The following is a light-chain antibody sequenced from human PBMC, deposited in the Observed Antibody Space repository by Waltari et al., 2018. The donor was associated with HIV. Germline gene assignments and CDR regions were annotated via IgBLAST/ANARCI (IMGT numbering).Light chain of an antibody. Sequence: QSALTQPASVSGSPGQSITISCTGTSSDFGSYNSVSWYQHHPGRAPKVMISEVSNRPSGVSDRFSGSKSGNTASLTIAGLQAEDEADYICTSYISSSSPVFGGGTKLTVL. V-gene: IGLV2-14*01. CDR1: SSDFGSYNS. J-gene: IGLJ3*02. CDR3: TSYISSSSPV. CDR2: EVS.